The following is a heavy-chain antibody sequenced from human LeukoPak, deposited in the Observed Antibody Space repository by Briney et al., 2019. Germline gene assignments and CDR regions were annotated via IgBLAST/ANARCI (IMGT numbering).Heavy chain of an antibody. CDR3: ARDGAITMIVVVITTYFGFDP. CDR2: ISAYNGNT. D-gene: IGHD3-22*01. CDR1: GYTFTNYG. Sequence: ASVKVSCKASGYTFTNYGISWVRQAPGQGLEWMGWISAYNGNTNYAQKLQGRVTMTTDTSTSTAYMELRSLRSDDTAVYYCARDGAITMIVVVITTYFGFDPWGQGTLVTVSS. V-gene: IGHV1-18*01. J-gene: IGHJ5*02.